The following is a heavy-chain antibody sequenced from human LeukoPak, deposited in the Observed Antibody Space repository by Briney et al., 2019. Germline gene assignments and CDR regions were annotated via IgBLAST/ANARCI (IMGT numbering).Heavy chain of an antibody. D-gene: IGHD3-9*01. J-gene: IGHJ4*02. CDR2: ISSSSYI. CDR3: ARVPGRELRYFDWLLYRDYYFDY. CDR1: GFTFSSYS. V-gene: IGHV3-21*01. Sequence: PGGSLRLSCAASGFTFSSYSMNWVRQAPGKGLEWVSSISSSSYIYYADSVEGRFTISRDNAKNSLYLQMNSLRAEDTAVYYCARVPGRELRYFDWLLYRDYYFDYWGQGTLVTVSS.